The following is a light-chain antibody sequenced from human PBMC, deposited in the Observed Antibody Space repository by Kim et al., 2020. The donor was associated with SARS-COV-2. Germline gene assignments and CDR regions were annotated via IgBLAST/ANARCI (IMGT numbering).Light chain of an antibody. J-gene: IGLJ3*02. V-gene: IGLV2-14*04. CDR1: SSDVGGYNY. CDR2: DVS. Sequence: GQSLTIACTGTSSDVGGYNYVSWYQPHPGKAPKLMIYDVSKRPSGVSNRFSGSKSGNTASLTISGLQAEDEADYYCSSYTSSSTWVFGGGTQLTVL. CDR3: SSYTSSSTWV.